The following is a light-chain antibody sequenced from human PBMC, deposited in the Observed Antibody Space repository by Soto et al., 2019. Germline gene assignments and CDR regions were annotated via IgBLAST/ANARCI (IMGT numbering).Light chain of an antibody. CDR2: RDS. CDR3: QVWDSATAVV. Sequence: SYELTQPLSVSVALGQTARITCGGTNIGSKNVHWYQQKPGQAPVLVIHRDSNRPSGIPERFSGSNSGNTATLTISRAQVGDEADYYCQVWDSATAVVFGGGTQLTVL. V-gene: IGLV3-9*01. J-gene: IGLJ2*01. CDR1: NIGSKN.